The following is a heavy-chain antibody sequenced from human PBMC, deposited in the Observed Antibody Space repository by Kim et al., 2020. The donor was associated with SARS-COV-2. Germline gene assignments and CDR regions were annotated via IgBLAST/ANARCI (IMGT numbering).Heavy chain of an antibody. Sequence: TYAQKCQGRGTITADESTSTAYMELSSLRSEDTAVYYCASLRGIVGAPDYWGQGTLVTVSS. V-gene: IGHV1-69*01. D-gene: IGHD1-26*01. J-gene: IGHJ4*02. CDR3: ASLRGIVGAPDY.